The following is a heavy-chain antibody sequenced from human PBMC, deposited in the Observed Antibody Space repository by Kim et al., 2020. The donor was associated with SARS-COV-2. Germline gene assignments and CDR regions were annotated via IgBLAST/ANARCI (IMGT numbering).Heavy chain of an antibody. Sequence: SETLSLTCAVYGGSFSGYYWSWIRQPPGKGLEWIGEINHSGSTNYNPSLKSRVTISVDTSKNQFSLKLSSVTAADTAVYYCASENLGRGHYWGQGTLVTVSS. J-gene: IGHJ4*02. D-gene: IGHD1-26*01. V-gene: IGHV4-34*01. CDR3: ASENLGRGHY. CDR1: GGSFSGYY. CDR2: INHSGST.